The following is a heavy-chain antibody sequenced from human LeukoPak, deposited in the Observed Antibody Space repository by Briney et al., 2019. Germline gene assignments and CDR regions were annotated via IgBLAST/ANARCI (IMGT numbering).Heavy chain of an antibody. J-gene: IGHJ4*02. D-gene: IGHD3-3*01. Sequence: ASVEISCKVSGYTFTDYYMHWVQQAPGKGLEWMGLVDPEDGETIYAEKFQGRVTITADTSTDTAYMELSSLRSEDTAVYYCATAYDRALGDYWGQGTLVTVSS. CDR1: GYTFTDYY. CDR2: VDPEDGET. CDR3: ATAYDRALGDY. V-gene: IGHV1-69-2*01.